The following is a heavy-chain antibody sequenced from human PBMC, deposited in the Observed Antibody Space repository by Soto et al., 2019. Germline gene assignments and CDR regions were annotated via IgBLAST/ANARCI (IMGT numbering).Heavy chain of an antibody. D-gene: IGHD6-19*01. V-gene: IGHV3-74*01. CDR1: GFTFSSYW. CDR3: ATRIAVAGTFDY. J-gene: IGHJ4*02. CDR2: INSDGSST. Sequence: GSLRLSCAASGFTFSSYWMHWVRQAPGKGLVWVSRINSDGSSTSYADSVKGRFTISRDNAKNTLYLQMNSLRAEDTAVYYCATRIAVAGTFDYWGQGTLVTVSS.